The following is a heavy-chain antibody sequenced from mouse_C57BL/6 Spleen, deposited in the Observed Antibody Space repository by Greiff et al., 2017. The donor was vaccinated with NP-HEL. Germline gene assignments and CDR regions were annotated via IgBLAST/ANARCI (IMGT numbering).Heavy chain of an antibody. V-gene: IGHV14-2*01. CDR1: GFNIKDYY. CDR3: ASPYDYDPLYYAMDY. Sequence: EVQRVESGAELVKPGASVKLSCTASGFNIKDYYMHWVKQRTEQGLEWIGRIDPEDGETKYAPKFQGKATITADTSSNTAYLQLSSLTSEDTAVYYCASPYDYDPLYYAMDYWGQGTSVTVSS. J-gene: IGHJ4*01. CDR2: IDPEDGET. D-gene: IGHD2-4*01.